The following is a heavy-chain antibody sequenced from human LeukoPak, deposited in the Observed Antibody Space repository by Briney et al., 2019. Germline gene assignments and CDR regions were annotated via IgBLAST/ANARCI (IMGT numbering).Heavy chain of an antibody. CDR3: AKDIQLST. Sequence: GGSLRLSCAASGFTFSVAAMTWVRQAPGKGLEWVSLIGASGESTYYADSVKGRFTISRDNSKNTLSLQMNSLRVEDMAMYFCAKDIQLSTWGLGTMVTVSS. D-gene: IGHD5-24*01. CDR1: GFTFSVAA. CDR2: IGASGEST. V-gene: IGHV3-23*01. J-gene: IGHJ3*01.